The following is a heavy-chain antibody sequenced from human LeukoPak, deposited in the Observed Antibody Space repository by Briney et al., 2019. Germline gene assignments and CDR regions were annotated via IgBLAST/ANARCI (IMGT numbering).Heavy chain of an antibody. CDR1: GFTVSSNY. Sequence: GGSLRLSCAASGFTVSSNYMSWVRQAPGKGLEWVSVIYSGGSTYYADSVKGRSTISRDNSKNTVYLQMNSLRAEDTAEYYCATITSRSFGNWGQGTLVTVSA. J-gene: IGHJ4*02. V-gene: IGHV3-53*01. CDR3: ATITSRSFGN. D-gene: IGHD3-10*01. CDR2: IYSGGST.